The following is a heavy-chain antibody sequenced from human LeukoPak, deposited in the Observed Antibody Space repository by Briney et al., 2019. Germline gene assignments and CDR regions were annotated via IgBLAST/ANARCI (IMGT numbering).Heavy chain of an antibody. CDR2: ISGSGGST. J-gene: IGHJ3*02. CDR3: AKDRYSSSWLDAFDI. D-gene: IGHD6-13*01. Sequence: SGGSLRLSCAASGFTFSSYAMSWVRQAPGKGLEWVSAISGSGGSTYYADSVKGRFTISRDNSKNTLYLQMNSLRAEDTAVYYCAKDRYSSSWLDAFDIWGQGTMVTVSS. CDR1: GFTFSSYA. V-gene: IGHV3-23*01.